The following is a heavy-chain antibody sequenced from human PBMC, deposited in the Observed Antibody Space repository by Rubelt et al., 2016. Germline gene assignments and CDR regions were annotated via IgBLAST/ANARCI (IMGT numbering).Heavy chain of an antibody. CDR1: GFTVSSNY. CDR2: IYSGGST. V-gene: IGHV3-66*01. D-gene: IGHD7-27*01. Sequence: EVQLVESGGGLVQPGGSLRISCAASGFTVSSNYMSWVRQAPGKGLEWVSVIYSGGSTYDAESVKGRFSISRGNSKITLYLQMNSLRAEDTAVYYCARNWGFDYWGQGTLVTVSS. J-gene: IGHJ4*02. CDR3: ARNWGFDY.